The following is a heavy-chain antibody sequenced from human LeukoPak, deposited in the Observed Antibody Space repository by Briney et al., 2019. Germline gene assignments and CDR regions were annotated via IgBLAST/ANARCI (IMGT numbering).Heavy chain of an antibody. Sequence: PSETLSLTRTVSGGSISSYYWSWIRQPRGEGLEWIGYVYHSGSTNYNSSLKSRVTISLDTSETQFSLRLSSVTAADTAVYYCASQLGGTTFHWGQGALVTVSS. CDR2: VYHSGST. D-gene: IGHD1-1*01. CDR3: ASQLGGTTFH. V-gene: IGHV4-59*01. J-gene: IGHJ4*02. CDR1: GGSISSYY.